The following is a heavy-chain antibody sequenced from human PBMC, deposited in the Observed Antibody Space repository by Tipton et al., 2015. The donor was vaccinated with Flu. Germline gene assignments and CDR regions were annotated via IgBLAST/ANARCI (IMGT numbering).Heavy chain of an antibody. CDR1: GFTFSGYY. D-gene: IGHD1-26*01. V-gene: IGHV3-11*04. J-gene: IGHJ2*01. CDR3: TRAWAGLDL. Sequence: SLRLSCAASGFTFSGYYMSWIRQAPGKGLEWVSYITSGGYDMYYADSVKGRFTISRDNAKNSLYLQLNSLRAEDTAVYYCTRAWAGLDLWGRGTLVTVSS. CDR2: ITSGGYDM.